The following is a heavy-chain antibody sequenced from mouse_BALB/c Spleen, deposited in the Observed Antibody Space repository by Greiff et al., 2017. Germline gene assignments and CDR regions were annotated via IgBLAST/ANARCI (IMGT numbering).Heavy chain of an antibody. Sequence: EVKLMESGGGLVKPGGSLKLSCAASGFTFSDYYMYWVRQTPEKRLEWVATISDGGSYTYYPDSVKGRFTISRDNAKNTLYLQMSSLKSEDTAMYYCARQGFTTATPWFAYWGQGTLVTVSA. V-gene: IGHV5-4*02. CDR2: ISDGGSYT. CDR3: ARQGFTTATPWFAY. J-gene: IGHJ3*01. CDR1: GFTFSDYY. D-gene: IGHD1-2*01.